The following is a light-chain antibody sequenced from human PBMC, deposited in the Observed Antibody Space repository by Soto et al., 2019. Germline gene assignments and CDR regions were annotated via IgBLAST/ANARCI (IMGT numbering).Light chain of an antibody. CDR3: QHYINAPLI. V-gene: IGKV1-27*01. CDR1: QTISRF. CDR2: SAS. Sequence: DIQMTQSPSSLSASVGDRVTITCRASQTISRFLAWYQQEPGKIPKLLIYSASTLQSGVSSRFSGSGSGTDFTLTISSLQPEDVATYSCQHYINAPLIIGGGTKVEIK. J-gene: IGKJ4*01.